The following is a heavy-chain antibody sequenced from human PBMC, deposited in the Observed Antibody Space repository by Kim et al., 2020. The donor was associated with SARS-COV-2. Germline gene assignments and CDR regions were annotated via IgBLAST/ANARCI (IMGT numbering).Heavy chain of an antibody. CDR2: IWYDGSNK. CDR3: AKDAGGSGTYYLDY. CDR1: GFNFSTYG. V-gene: IGHV3-33*03. J-gene: IGHJ4*02. Sequence: GSLRLSCAASGFNFSTYGMHWVRQAPGKGLEWVAVIWYDGSNKYYADSVKGRFTISRDNSKNTLYLQMDSLRVEDTALYYCAKDAGGSGTYYLDYWGQGTLVTVSS. D-gene: IGHD3-10*01.